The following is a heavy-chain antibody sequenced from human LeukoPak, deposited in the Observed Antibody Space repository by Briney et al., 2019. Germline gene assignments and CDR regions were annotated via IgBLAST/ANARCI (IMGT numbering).Heavy chain of an antibody. CDR2: INPNSGGT. CDR3: ASYSSGWSEVLDY. J-gene: IGHJ4*02. D-gene: IGHD6-19*01. Sequence: GASVKVSCKASGYTFTGYYMHWVRQAPGQGPEWMGRINPNSGGTNYAQKFQGRVTMTRDTSISTAYMELSRLRSDDTAVYYCASYSSGWSEVLDYWGQGTLVTVSS. V-gene: IGHV1-2*06. CDR1: GYTFTGYY.